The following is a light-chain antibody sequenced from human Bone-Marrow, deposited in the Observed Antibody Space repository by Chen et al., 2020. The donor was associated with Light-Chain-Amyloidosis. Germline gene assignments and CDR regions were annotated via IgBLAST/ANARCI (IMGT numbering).Light chain of an antibody. CDR1: QSVGSS. J-gene: IGKJ1*01. Sequence: EIVMTQSPATLSVSPGESATLSCRASQSVGSSLAWYQQKPAQAPRLLIYGVSTRATGIPARFSGSGSGTEFTLTISSLQSEDFAVYYCQQCYNWPPWTFGQGTKVEI. CDR2: GVS. CDR3: QQCYNWPPWT. V-gene: IGKV3-15*01.